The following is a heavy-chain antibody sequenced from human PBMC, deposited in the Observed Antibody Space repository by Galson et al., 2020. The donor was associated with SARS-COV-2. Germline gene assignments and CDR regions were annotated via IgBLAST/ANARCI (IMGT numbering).Heavy chain of an antibody. CDR3: AKEPAWGYDSSGYYGY. CDR2: IYSGGST. J-gene: IGHJ4*02. Sequence: GGSLRLSCAASGFTFSSYAMSWVRQAPGKGLEWVSVIYSGGSTYYADSVKGRFTISRDNSKNTLYLQMNSLRAEDTAVYYCAKEPAWGYDSSGYYGYWGQGTLVTVSS. V-gene: IGHV3-23*03. CDR1: GFTFSSYA. D-gene: IGHD3-22*01.